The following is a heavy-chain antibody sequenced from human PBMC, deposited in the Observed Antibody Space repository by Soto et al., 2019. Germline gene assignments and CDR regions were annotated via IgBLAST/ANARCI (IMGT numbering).Heavy chain of an antibody. V-gene: IGHV4-59*08. CDR3: ARVRNTIVGHYFDY. D-gene: IGHD3-3*01. J-gene: IGHJ4*02. Sequence: SETLSLTCTVSGGSISSYYWSWIRQPPGKGLEWIGYIYYSGSTNYNPSLKSRVTISVDTSKNQFSLKLSSVTAADTAVYYCARVRNTIVGHYFDYWGQGTLVTVSS. CDR1: GGSISSYY. CDR2: IYYSGST.